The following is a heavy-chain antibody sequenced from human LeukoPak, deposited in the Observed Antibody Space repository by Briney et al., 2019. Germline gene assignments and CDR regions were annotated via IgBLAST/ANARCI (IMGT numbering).Heavy chain of an antibody. V-gene: IGHV1-69*04. D-gene: IGHD5-18*01. CDR2: IIPILGIA. CDR1: GGTFSSYA. CDR3: ARDHTAIRSDYYYYGMDV. Sequence: ASVKVSCKASGGTFSSYAISWVRQAPGQGLEWMGRIIPILGIANYAQKFQGRVTITADKSTSTAYMELSSLRSEDTAVYYCARDHTAIRSDYYYYGMDVWGQGTLVTVS. J-gene: IGHJ6*02.